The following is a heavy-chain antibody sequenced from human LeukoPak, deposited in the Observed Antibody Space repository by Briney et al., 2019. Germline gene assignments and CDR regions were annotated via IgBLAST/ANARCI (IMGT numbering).Heavy chain of an antibody. Sequence: ASVKVSCKDSGGTFSNYAISWVRQAPGQGLEWMGGIIPIFGTANYAQKFQGRVTITADKSTSTAYMELSSLRSEDTAVYYFAITMIVVVNAEYFQHWGQGNLVTVSS. J-gene: IGHJ1*01. CDR2: IIPIFGTA. V-gene: IGHV1-69*06. CDR3: AITMIVVVNAEYFQH. D-gene: IGHD3-22*01. CDR1: GGTFSNYA.